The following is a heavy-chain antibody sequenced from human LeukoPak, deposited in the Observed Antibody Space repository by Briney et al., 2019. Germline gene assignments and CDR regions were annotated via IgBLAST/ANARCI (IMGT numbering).Heavy chain of an antibody. Sequence: SETLSLTCTVSSGSISNYYCSWIRQPPGKGLEWIGYVYNGGTTNYNPSLKSRVTISSDTSKNKFSLTLSSVTAADTAVYYCARGLNNRSSGRRFDVFEIWGQGTVVTVSS. CDR3: ARGLNNRSSGRRFDVFEI. J-gene: IGHJ3*02. CDR1: SGSISNYY. D-gene: IGHD6-6*01. V-gene: IGHV4-59*01. CDR2: VYNGGTT.